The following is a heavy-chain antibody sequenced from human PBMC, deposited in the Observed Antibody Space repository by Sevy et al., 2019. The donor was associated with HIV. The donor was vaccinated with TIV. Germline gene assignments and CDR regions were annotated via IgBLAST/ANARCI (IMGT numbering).Heavy chain of an antibody. J-gene: IGHJ5*02. D-gene: IGHD2-2*01. V-gene: IGHV4-61*01. CDR1: GGSVSSGSYY. CDR2: IYYSGST. Sequence: SETLSLTCTVSGGSVSSGSYYWSWIRQPPGKGLAWIGYIYYSGSTNYNPSLKSRVTISVDTSKNLFSLKLSSVTAADTAVYYCARAVGYCSSTSCYGVGWFDPWGQGTLVTVSS. CDR3: ARAVGYCSSTSCYGVGWFDP.